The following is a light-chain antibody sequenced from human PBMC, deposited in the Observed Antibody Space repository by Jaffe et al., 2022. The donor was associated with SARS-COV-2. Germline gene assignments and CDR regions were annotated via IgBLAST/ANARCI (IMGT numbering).Light chain of an antibody. CDR3: QSYDSSLSASV. V-gene: IGLV1-40*01. J-gene: IGLJ3*02. CDR2: RNI. CDR1: SSNIGARYD. Sequence: QSVLTQPPSVSGAPGQRVTISCTGSSSNIGARYDVHWYQQLPGTAPKLLIYRNINRPSGVPDRFSGSKSGTSASLAISGLQAEDEADYYCQSYDSSLSASVFGGGTKLTVL.